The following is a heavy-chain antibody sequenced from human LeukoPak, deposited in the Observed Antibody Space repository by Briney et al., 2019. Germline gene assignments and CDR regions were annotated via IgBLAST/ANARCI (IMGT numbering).Heavy chain of an antibody. Sequence: ASVKVSCKASGGTFTNLAISWVRQAPGQGLEWMGRIIPTTGLANYAQKFQGRVTITADKFTSTAYMELSSLRSEDTAVYYCARAPPRLDGYILYYWGQGTLVTVSS. CDR3: ARAPPRLDGYILYY. CDR1: GGTFTNLA. V-gene: IGHV1-69*04. J-gene: IGHJ4*02. CDR2: IIPTTGLA. D-gene: IGHD5-24*01.